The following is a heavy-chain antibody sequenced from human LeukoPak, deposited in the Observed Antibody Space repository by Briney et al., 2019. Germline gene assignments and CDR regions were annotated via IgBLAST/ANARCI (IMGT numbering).Heavy chain of an antibody. CDR2: IRYDGSNK. Sequence: GGSLRLSCAASGFTFSSYGMHWVRQAPGKGLEWVAFIRYDGSNKYYADSVKGRFTISRDNSKNTLYPQMNSLRAEDTAVYYCAKDWHKAPRYYYGSGSYPDYYYYYMDVWGKGTTVTISS. D-gene: IGHD3-10*01. V-gene: IGHV3-30*02. J-gene: IGHJ6*03. CDR3: AKDWHKAPRYYYGSGSYPDYYYYYMDV. CDR1: GFTFSSYG.